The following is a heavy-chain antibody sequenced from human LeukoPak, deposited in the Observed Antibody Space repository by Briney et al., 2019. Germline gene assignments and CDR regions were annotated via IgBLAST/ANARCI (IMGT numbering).Heavy chain of an antibody. D-gene: IGHD2-21*01. CDR2: IIPILAAA. CDR3: ARDLGVIDAFDI. J-gene: IGHJ3*02. Sequence: ASVKVSCKASGGTFMRHSISWVRQAPGQGLEWMGGIIPILAAADYPQKFQGRVTITADESTSTAYMELSSLRSEDTAVYYCARDLGVIDAFDIWGQGTMVTVSS. V-gene: IGHV1-69*13. CDR1: GGTFMRHS.